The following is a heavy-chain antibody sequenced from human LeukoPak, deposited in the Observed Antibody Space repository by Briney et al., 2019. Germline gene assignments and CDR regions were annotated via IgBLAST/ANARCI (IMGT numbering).Heavy chain of an antibody. D-gene: IGHD2-2*01. CDR2: ISSSSSTI. J-gene: IGHJ4*02. Sequence: GGSLRLSCAASGFTFSSYAMSWVRQAPGKGLEWVSYISSSSSTIYYADSVKGRFTISRDNAKNSLYLQMNSLRAEDTAVYYCATLAPVLYCSSTSCYPYDYWGQGTLVTVSS. CDR3: ATLAPVLYCSSTSCYPYDY. CDR1: GFTFSSYA. V-gene: IGHV3-48*04.